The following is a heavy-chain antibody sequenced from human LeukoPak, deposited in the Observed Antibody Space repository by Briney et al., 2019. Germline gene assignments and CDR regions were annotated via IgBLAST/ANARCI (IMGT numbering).Heavy chain of an antibody. CDR1: GFIFSNYN. D-gene: IGHD5-18*01. CDR2: ISSSSGTT. CDR3: ARALGYSYGYAVDY. Sequence: AGGSLRLSCAASGFIFSNYNMNWVRQTPGKGLEWLSYISSSSGTTYYADSVKGRFTISGDNAKNSLYLQMNSLRAEDTAVYYCARALGYSYGYAVDYWGQGTLVTVSS. J-gene: IGHJ4*02. V-gene: IGHV3-48*01.